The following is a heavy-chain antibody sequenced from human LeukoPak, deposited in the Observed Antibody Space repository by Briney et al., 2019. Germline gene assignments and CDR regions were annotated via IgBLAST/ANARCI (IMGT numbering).Heavy chain of an antibody. Sequence: GGSLRLSCAASGFTFSDYYMSWIRQAPGKGLERVSYISSSGSTIYYAESVKGRFTISRDNAKNSLYLQMNSLRAEDTAVYYCARGYRWLQLSIRCPFDYWGQGTLVTVSS. V-gene: IGHV3-11*01. J-gene: IGHJ4*02. CDR2: ISSSGSTI. CDR3: ARGYRWLQLSIRCPFDY. CDR1: GFTFSDYY. D-gene: IGHD5-24*01.